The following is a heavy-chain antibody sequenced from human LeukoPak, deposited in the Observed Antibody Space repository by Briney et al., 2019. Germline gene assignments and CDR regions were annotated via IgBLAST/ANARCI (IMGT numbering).Heavy chain of an antibody. CDR3: ARLTYSSSWYFDY. CDR1: GGSISSSNW. Sequence: PSGTLSLTCAVSGGSISSSNWWSWVRQPPGKGLEWIGEIYHSGSTNYNPSLKGRVTISVDKSKNQFSLKLSSVTAADTAVYYCARLTYSSSWYFDYWGQGTLVTVSS. CDR2: IYHSGST. V-gene: IGHV4-4*02. J-gene: IGHJ4*02. D-gene: IGHD6-13*01.